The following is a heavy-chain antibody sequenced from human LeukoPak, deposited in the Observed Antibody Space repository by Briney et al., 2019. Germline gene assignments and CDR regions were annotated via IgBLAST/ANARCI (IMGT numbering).Heavy chain of an antibody. CDR1: GGSISSYY. J-gene: IGHJ3*02. V-gene: IGHV4-59*01. CDR3: ARYRAFDI. CDR2: VYYSGST. Sequence: PSETLSLTCTVSGGSISSYYWSWIRQPPGKGLEWIWYVYYSGSTNYNPSLKSRVTISVDTSKNQFSPKLTSVAAADTAVYYCARYRAFDIWGRGTLVTVSS.